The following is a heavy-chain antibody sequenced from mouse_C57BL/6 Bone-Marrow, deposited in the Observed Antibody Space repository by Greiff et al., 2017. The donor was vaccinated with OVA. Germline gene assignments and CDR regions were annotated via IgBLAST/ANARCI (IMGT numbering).Heavy chain of an antibody. J-gene: IGHJ2*01. D-gene: IGHD2-1*01. CDR2: ISRDGSYT. V-gene: IGHV5-6*01. CDR3: ARHDYYGNYVDYFDY. CDR1: GFTFSSYG. Sequence: EVKLVESGGDLVKPGGSLKLSCAASGFTFSSYGMSWVRQTPDKRLEWVATISRDGSYTYYPDSVKGRFTISRDNAKNTLYLQMSSLKSEDTAMYYCARHDYYGNYVDYFDYWGQGTTLTVSS.